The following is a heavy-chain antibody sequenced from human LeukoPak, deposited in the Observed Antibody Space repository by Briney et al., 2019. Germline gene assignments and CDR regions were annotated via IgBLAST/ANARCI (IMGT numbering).Heavy chain of an antibody. D-gene: IGHD2-2*01. J-gene: IGHJ6*03. Sequence: QSGGSLRLSCAASGFTFGDYAMRWVRHAPGKGLEWVSGISWNSGSIGYADSVRGRFTISRDNAKNSLYLQMNSLRAEDTAVYYCAKGKRCSSTSCYHGYYYYYMDVWGKGTTVTVSS. V-gene: IGHV3-9*01. CDR2: ISWNSGSI. CDR1: GFTFGDYA. CDR3: AKGKRCSSTSCYHGYYYYYMDV.